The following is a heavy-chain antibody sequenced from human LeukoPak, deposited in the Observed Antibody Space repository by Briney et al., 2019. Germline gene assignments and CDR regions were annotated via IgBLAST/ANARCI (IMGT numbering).Heavy chain of an antibody. D-gene: IGHD2-2*01. CDR1: GFTFSSNY. J-gene: IGHJ4*02. CDR3: ARDFGNSYCSSTSCSDY. Sequence: PGGSLRLSCTASGFTFSSNYMSWVRQAPGKGLEWVSVIYSGGSTYYADSVKGRFTISRDNSKNTLYLQMNSLRAEDTAVYYCARDFGNSYCSSTSCSDYWGQGTLVTVSS. CDR2: IYSGGST. V-gene: IGHV3-66*02.